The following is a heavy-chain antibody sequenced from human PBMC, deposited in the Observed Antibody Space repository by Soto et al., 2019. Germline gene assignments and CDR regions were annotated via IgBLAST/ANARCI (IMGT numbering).Heavy chain of an antibody. D-gene: IGHD5-12*01. J-gene: IGHJ5*02. CDR2: ISGSGGST. Sequence: EVQLLESGGGLVQPGGSLRLSCAASGFTFSSYAMSWVRQAPGKGLEWVSAISGSGGSTYYADSVKGRFTISRDNSKNTLYLQMNSLRAEDTAVYYCAKGGSLVATIHGNWFDPWGQGTLVTVSS. CDR3: AKGGSLVATIHGNWFDP. CDR1: GFTFSSYA. V-gene: IGHV3-23*01.